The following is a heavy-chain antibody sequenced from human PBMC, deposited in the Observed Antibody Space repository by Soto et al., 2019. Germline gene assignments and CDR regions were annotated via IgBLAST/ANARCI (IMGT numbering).Heavy chain of an antibody. CDR1: GFTLSGRS. Sequence: EVQLVESGGGLVQPGGSLRLSCAASGFTLSGRSMHWVRQAPGKGLVWVSGIDNAGTDSTYADSVKGRFTSSRDNAKNMLYLQMISLRVEDTAVSYCARGWFGPDVWGKGTTVTVSS. J-gene: IGHJ6*04. CDR2: IDNAGTDS. V-gene: IGHV3-74*01. D-gene: IGHD3-10*01. CDR3: ARGWFGPDV.